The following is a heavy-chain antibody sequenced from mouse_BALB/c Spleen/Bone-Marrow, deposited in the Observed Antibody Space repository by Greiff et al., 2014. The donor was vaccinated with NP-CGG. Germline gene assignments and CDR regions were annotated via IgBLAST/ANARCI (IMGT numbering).Heavy chain of an antibody. Sequence: QVQLQQSGPGLVAPSQSLSITCTVSGFSLTNYGVHWVRQPPGKGLEWLGVIWAGGSTNYNSALMSRLSISKDNSKSQVFLKMNSLQTDDTAMYYCARYYYGFLDYWGQGTTLTVSS. V-gene: IGHV2-9*02. J-gene: IGHJ2*01. D-gene: IGHD1-2*01. CDR2: IWAGGST. CDR3: ARYYYGFLDY. CDR1: GFSLTNYG.